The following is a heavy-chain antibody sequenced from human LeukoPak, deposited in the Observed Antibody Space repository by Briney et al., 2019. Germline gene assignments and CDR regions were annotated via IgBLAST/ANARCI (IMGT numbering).Heavy chain of an antibody. V-gene: IGHV1-8*01. Sequence: ASVKVSCKASGYTFTSYDINWVRQATGQGLEWMGWMNPNSGNTGYAQKFQGRVTMTRNTSISTAYMELSSLRSEDTAVYYCARGPVLYRGYIYYLDYWGQGTLVTVSS. CDR1: GYTFTSYD. CDR2: MNPNSGNT. D-gene: IGHD3-16*02. J-gene: IGHJ4*02. CDR3: ARGPVLYRGYIYYLDY.